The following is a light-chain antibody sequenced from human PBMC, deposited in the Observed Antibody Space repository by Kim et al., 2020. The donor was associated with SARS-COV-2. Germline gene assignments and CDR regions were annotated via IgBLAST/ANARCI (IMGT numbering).Light chain of an antibody. CDR1: HDITTY. J-gene: IGKJ4*01. CDR3: QQYEFLPR. CDR2: DAS. V-gene: IGKV1-33*01. Sequence: DIQMTQSPSSLSASVGDKVTITCQASHDITTYLNWYQQKPGKAPNLLIYDASNLETGVPSRFSGSGSGTDFTLTITNLQPEDIGTYYCQQYEFLPRFGGGTKVDIK.